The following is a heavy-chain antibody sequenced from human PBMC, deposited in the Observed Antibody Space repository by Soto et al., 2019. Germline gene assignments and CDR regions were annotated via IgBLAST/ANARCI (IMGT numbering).Heavy chain of an antibody. J-gene: IGHJ6*02. CDR1: GFTFSSYG. D-gene: IGHD2-2*01. CDR2: IWYDGSNK. V-gene: IGHV3-33*01. CDR3: ARHFSTTTSCMRTVCYYFYGMDV. Sequence: QVQLVESGGGVVQPGRSLRLSCAASGFTFSSYGMHWVRQAPGKGLEWVAVIWYDGSNKYYADSVKGRFTISRDNSKNAPYLQMNSLRAEATAAYYCARHFSTTTSCMRTVCYYFYGMDVWGQGAMV.